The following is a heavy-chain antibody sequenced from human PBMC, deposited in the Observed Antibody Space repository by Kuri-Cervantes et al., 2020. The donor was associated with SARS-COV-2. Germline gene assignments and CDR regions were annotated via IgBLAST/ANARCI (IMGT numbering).Heavy chain of an antibody. J-gene: IGHJ3*02. CDR3: SRDFRFGELTPIDAFDI. CDR2: ISYDGSIK. V-gene: IGHV3-30*04. Sequence: GESLKISCAASGFSFSGYAMHWVRQAPGKGLEWVALISYDGSIKYYADSVKGRFTISRDNSKNTLYLQMNSLRAEDTAVYYCSRDFRFGELTPIDAFDIWGQGTMVTVSS. D-gene: IGHD3-10*01. CDR1: GFSFSGYA.